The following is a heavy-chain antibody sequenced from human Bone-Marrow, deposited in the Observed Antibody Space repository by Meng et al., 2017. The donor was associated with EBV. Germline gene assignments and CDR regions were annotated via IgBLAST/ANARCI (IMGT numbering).Heavy chain of an antibody. CDR2: IYYSGST. D-gene: IGHD3-22*01. CDR3: ARATYYYDSSGYSHALDY. CDR1: GGPISSSSCY. V-gene: IGHV4-39*07. J-gene: IGHJ4*02. Sequence: HVRWLGHGWFKAPVPLSLTGTFSGGPISSSSCYWGWIRQPPGKGLEWIGSIYYSGSTYYNPSLKSRVTISVDTSKNQFSLKLSSVTAADTAVYYCARATYYYDSSGYSHALDYWGQGTLVTVSS.